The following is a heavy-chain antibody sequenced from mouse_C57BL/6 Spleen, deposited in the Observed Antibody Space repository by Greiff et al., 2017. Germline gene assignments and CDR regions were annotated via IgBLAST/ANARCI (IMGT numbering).Heavy chain of an antibody. V-gene: IGHV1-69*01. CDR2: IDPSDSYT. CDR1: GYTFTSYW. CDR3: ARGYGGYWCFEV. J-gene: IGHJ1*03. Sequence: VQLQQPGAELVMPGASVKLSCKASGYTFTSYWMHWVKQRPGQGLEWIGEIDPSDSYTIYNQKFKGKSTLTVDKSSSTAYMQLSSLTSEDSAVYYCARGYGGYWCFEVWGTGTRSPSPQ. D-gene: IGHD1-1*01.